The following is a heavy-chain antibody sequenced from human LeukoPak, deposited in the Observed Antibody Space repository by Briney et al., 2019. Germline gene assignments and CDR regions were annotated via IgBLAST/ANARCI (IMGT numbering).Heavy chain of an antibody. CDR3: ARGSYDSSDFEYFHH. V-gene: IGHV1-2*02. Sequence: ASVKVSCKASGYTFTSYYMHWVRQAPGQGLEWMGWINPNSGGTNYAQKFQGRVTMTRDTSIGTAYMELNRLRSDDTAVYYCARGSYDSSDFEYFHHWGQGTLVTVSS. J-gene: IGHJ1*01. D-gene: IGHD3-22*01. CDR1: GYTFTSYY. CDR2: INPNSGGT.